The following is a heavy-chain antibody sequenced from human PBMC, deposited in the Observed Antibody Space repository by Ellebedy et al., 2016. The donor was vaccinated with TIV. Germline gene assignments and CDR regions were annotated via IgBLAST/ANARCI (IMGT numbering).Heavy chain of an antibody. CDR3: AASPSGWNFY. CDR2: IYYSGST. V-gene: IGHV4-39*01. D-gene: IGHD6-19*01. J-gene: IGHJ4*02. CDR1: GGSFSTTGYY. Sequence: MPSETLSLTCTLSGGSFSTTGYYWVWFRQSPENGLEWIGSIYYSGSTFYNPSVRGRVSISVDTSKNQFSLKLSSVTAADTAVYYCAASPSGWNFYWGQGALVTVSS.